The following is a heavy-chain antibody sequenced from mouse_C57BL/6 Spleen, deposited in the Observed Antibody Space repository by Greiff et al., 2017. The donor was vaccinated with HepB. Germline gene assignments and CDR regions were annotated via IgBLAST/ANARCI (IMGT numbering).Heavy chain of an antibody. Sequence: VKLQESGAELVRPGASVTLSCKASGYTFTDYEMHWVKQTPVHGLEWIGAIDPETGGTAYNQKFKGKAILTADKSSSTAYMELRSLTSEDSAVYYCTRRTTVVADYWGQGTTLTVSS. D-gene: IGHD1-1*01. CDR1: GYTFTDYE. CDR2: IDPETGGT. CDR3: TRRTTVVADY. J-gene: IGHJ2*01. V-gene: IGHV1-15*01.